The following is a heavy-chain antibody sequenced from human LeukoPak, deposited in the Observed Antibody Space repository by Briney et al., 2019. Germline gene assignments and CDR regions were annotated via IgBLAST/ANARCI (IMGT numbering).Heavy chain of an antibody. J-gene: IGHJ5*02. CDR1: GGSISSNAYY. V-gene: IGHV4-39*07. CDR2: IYSSVST. Sequence: PSETLSLTCTVSGGSISSNAYYWAWIRQPPGKGLEWIGSIYSSVSTYYNPSLKSRVTISVDTSKNQFSLKLSSVTAADTAVYYCAREYLRGFDPWGQGTLVTVSS. CDR3: AREYLRGFDP.